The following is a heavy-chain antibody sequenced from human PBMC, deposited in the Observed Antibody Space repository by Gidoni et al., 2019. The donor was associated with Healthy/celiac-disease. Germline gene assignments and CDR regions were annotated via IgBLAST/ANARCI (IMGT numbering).Heavy chain of an antibody. Sequence: EVQLVESGGGLVQPGGSLRLSCAASGFTFSSYWRNWVRQAPGQGRVWVYVVLQAPGKGLVCVSRINSDGSSTSYADSVKGRFTISRDNAKNTLYLQMNSLRAEDTAVYYCARPYYYDSSGYSGLDYWGQGTLVTVSS. V-gene: IGHV3-74*01. D-gene: IGHD3-22*01. J-gene: IGHJ4*02. CDR1: GFTFSSYW. CDR2: INSDGSST. CDR3: ARPYYYDSSGYSGLDY.